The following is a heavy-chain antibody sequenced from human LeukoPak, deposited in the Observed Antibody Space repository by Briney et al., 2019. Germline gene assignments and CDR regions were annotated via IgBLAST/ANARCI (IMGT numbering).Heavy chain of an antibody. CDR2: IYTSGST. D-gene: IGHD3-3*01. V-gene: IGHV4-4*07. Sequence: KPSETLSLTCTVSGGSISSYYWSWIRQPAGKGLEWIGRIYTSGSTNYNPSLKSRVTMSVDTSKNQFSLKLSSVTAADTAVYYCARDTRFGVVYSDAFDIWGQGTMVTVSS. J-gene: IGHJ3*02. CDR3: ARDTRFGVVYSDAFDI. CDR1: GGSISSYY.